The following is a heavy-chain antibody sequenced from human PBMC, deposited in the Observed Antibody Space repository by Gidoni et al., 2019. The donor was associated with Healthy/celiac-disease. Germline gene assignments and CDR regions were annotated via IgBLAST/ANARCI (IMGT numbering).Heavy chain of an antibody. D-gene: IGHD1-26*01. CDR1: GFTFRSYA. CDR2: ISYDGSNK. J-gene: IGHJ6*02. CDR3: ARDRPLRGAYYLYYYGMDV. V-gene: IGHV3-30*04. Sequence: QVQLVEPGGGVVQPGRSLRLSCAASGFTFRSYAMHWVRQAPGKGLEWVAVISYDGSNKDYADSVKGRFTISRDNSKNTLYLQMNSLRAEDTAVYYCARDRPLRGAYYLYYYGMDVWGQGTTVTVSS.